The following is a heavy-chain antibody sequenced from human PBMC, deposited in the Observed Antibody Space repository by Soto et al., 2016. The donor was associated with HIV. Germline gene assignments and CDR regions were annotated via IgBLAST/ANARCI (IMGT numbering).Heavy chain of an antibody. V-gene: IGHV4-34*01. CDR1: GGSFSAYY. CDR2: INHSGIT. D-gene: IGHD3-10*01. J-gene: IGHJ6*02. CDR3: ARSPNYYESGSYGPFYYGMDV. Sequence: QVQLQQWGAGLLKPSETLSLTCAVYGGSFSAYYWSWIRQPPGKGLEWIGEINHSGITNYNPSLKSRVTMSVDTSKNQFSLKVSSVTAADTAVYYCARSPNYYESGSYGPFYYGMDVWAKGPRSPSP.